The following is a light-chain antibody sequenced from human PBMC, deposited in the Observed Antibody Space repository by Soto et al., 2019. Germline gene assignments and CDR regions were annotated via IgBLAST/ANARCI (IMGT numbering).Light chain of an antibody. J-gene: IGKJ5*01. Sequence: DIQMTQSPSTLSACVGDRGTIICRAGESMSGWLAWYQQKPGKATKLLIYDASSLETGVQSRFSGIGSGTEFTLNISSLQSEDFAVYYCQQYHNWPTITFGPGTRLRL. CDR3: QQYHNWPTIT. CDR1: ESMSGW. CDR2: DAS. V-gene: IGKV1-5*02.